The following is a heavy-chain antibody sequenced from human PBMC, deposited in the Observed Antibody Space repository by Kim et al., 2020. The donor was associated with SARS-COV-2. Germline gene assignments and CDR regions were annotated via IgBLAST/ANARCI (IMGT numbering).Heavy chain of an antibody. CDR1: GFTVSSNY. J-gene: IGHJ6*02. CDR3: ASHCSSTSCYTYYYYYGMDV. V-gene: IGHV3-53*01. CDR2: IYSGGST. D-gene: IGHD2-2*02. Sequence: GGSLRLSCAASGFTVSSNYMSWVRQAPGKGLEWVSVIYSGGSTYYADSVKGRFTISRDNSKNTLYLQMNSLRAEDTAVYYCASHCSSTSCYTYYYYYGMDVWGQGTTVTVSS.